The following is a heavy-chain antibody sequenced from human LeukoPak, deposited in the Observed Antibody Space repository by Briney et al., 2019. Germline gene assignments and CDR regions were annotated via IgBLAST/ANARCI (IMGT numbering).Heavy chain of an antibody. Sequence: SVKVSCMASGGTFNSYAISLVRQAPGQGGEWMGRIILILGIANYAQKFQGRVTITPDKSPSTDYMELSSLRSKDTAVYYCARYPRYSYGYDYWRQGSLVTVSS. CDR2: IILILGIA. CDR1: GGTFNSYA. J-gene: IGHJ4*02. V-gene: IGHV1-69*04. CDR3: ARYPRYSYGYDY. D-gene: IGHD5-18*01.